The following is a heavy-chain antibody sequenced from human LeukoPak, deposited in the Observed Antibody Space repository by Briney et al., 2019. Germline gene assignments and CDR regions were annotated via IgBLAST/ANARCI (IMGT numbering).Heavy chain of an antibody. CDR1: GGSFSGYY. CDR2: INHSGST. D-gene: IGHD1-1*01. J-gene: IGHJ5*02. V-gene: IGHV4-34*01. CDR3: ARALNGWFDP. Sequence: SETLSLTCAVYGGSFSGYYWSWIRQPPGKGLEWIGEINHSGSTNYNPSLKSRVTISVDTSKNQFSLKLSSVTAADTAVYYCARALNGWFDPWGQGTLVTVSS.